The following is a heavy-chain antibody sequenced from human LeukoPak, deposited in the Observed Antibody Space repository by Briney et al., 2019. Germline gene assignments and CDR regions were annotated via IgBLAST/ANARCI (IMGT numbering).Heavy chain of an antibody. CDR3: ARHANVMTTVTYFDY. CDR2: IYYSGST. D-gene: IGHD4-17*01. J-gene: IGHJ4*02. Sequence: SETLSLTCTVSGGSISSSSYYWRWLRQPPGRGLEWLGSIYYSGSTYYNPSLKSRVTISVDTSKNQFSLKLSSVTAADTAVYYCARHANVMTTVTYFDYWGQGTLVTVSS. V-gene: IGHV4-39*01. CDR1: GGSISSSSYY.